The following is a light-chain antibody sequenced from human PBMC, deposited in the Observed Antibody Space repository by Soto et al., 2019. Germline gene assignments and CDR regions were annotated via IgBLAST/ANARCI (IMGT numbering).Light chain of an antibody. V-gene: IGKV3-15*01. CDR2: GAS. CDR3: QQYNNWPP. J-gene: IGKJ1*01. Sequence: EIVMTQSPATLSVSPGERATLSCRASQSVSSNLAWYQQKPGQAPRLLIYGASTRATGIPARFSGSGSGTEFTLTISSLQSEAFAVYDCQQYNNWPPFGQGTKVEI. CDR1: QSVSSN.